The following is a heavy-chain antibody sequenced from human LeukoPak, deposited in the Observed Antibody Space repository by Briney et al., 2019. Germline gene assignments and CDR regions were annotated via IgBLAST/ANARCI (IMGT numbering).Heavy chain of an antibody. CDR1: GGSISSGSYY. D-gene: IGHD3-9*01. CDR3: ARDGHYDILTGYFQD. J-gene: IGHJ1*01. Sequence: SQTLSLTCTVSGGSISSGSYYWSWIRQPAGKGLEWIGRVSTSGSTNYNPSLKSRVTLSVDTSKNQFSLKLSSVAAADTAVYYCARDGHYDILTGYFQDWGQGTLVTVSS. V-gene: IGHV4-61*02. CDR2: VSTSGST.